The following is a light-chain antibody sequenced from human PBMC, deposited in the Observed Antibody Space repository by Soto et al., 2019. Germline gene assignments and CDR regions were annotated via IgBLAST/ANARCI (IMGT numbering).Light chain of an antibody. V-gene: IGKV1-5*03. CDR3: QQYGSSPWT. Sequence: DIQMTQSPSTLSASVGDRVTITCRASQSISSWLAWYQQKPGTAPKLLIYKASSLQSGVPSRFSGSGSGTDFTLTISRLEPEDFAVYYCQQYGSSPWTFGQGTKVEIK. J-gene: IGKJ1*01. CDR1: QSISSW. CDR2: KAS.